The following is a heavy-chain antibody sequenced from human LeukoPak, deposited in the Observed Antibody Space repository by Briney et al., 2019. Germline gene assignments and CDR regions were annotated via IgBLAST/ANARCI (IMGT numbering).Heavy chain of an antibody. CDR2: INHSGST. CDR1: GWSFSGYY. D-gene: IGHD6-6*01. V-gene: IGHV4-34*01. Sequence: SETLSLTCPVYGWSFSGYYWSWIRQPPGKGLEWIGEINHSGSTNYNPSVKSRVTISVDTSKNQFSLKLSSVTAADTAVYYCASPYSSSSSGGYWGQGTLVTVSS. J-gene: IGHJ4*02. CDR3: ASPYSSSSSGGY.